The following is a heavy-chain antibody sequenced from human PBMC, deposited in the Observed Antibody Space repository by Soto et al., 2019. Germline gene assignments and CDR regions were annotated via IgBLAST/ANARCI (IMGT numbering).Heavy chain of an antibody. CDR1: GGTFSSYA. Sequence: VKVSCRASGGTFSSYAISWVRQAPGQGLEWMGGIIPIFGTANYAQKFQGRVTITADESTSTAYMELSSLRSEDTAVYYCARDKLSSGIVYDYWGQGTLVTVSS. CDR2: IIPIFGTA. CDR3: ARDKLSSGIVYDY. J-gene: IGHJ4*02. V-gene: IGHV1-69*13. D-gene: IGHD3-10*01.